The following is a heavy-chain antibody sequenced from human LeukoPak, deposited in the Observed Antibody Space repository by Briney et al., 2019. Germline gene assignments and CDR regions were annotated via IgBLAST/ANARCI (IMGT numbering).Heavy chain of an antibody. V-gene: IGHV3-30*02. Sequence: GGSLRLSCAASGFTFSSYGMHWVRQAPGKGLEWVAFIRYDGSNKYYADSVKGRFTISRDNSKNTLYLQMNSLRAEDTAVYYCAKDWVVTPRAYYYYYMDVWGKGTTVTVSS. J-gene: IGHJ6*03. CDR2: IRYDGSNK. CDR3: AKDWVVTPRAYYYYYMDV. D-gene: IGHD4-23*01. CDR1: GFTFSSYG.